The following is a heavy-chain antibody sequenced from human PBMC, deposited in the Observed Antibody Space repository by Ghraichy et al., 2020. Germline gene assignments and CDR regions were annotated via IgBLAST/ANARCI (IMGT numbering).Heavy chain of an antibody. Sequence: GESLNISCLASGFTFGDFAMSWFRQAPGKGLEWVGIIRTKADGATTENAASVKGRFTLSRDDSKTIAYLQMNSLKNEDTGVYYCTRVRYSYNFYFDYWGQGAQVTVSS. V-gene: IGHV3-49*03. J-gene: IGHJ4*02. CDR2: IRTKADGATT. CDR3: TRVRYSYNFYFDY. D-gene: IGHD5-18*01. CDR1: GFTFGDFA.